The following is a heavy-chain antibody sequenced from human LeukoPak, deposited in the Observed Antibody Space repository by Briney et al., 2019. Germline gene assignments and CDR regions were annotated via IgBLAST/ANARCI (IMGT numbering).Heavy chain of an antibody. V-gene: IGHV3-23*01. CDR1: GFTFSSYA. D-gene: IGHD6-13*01. Sequence: PGGSLRLSCAASGFTFSSYAMSWVRQAPGKGLEWVSAISGSGGSTYYADSVKGRFTISRDNAKNSLYLQMSSLRADDTAVYYCARSSNSYGMDVWGQGTTVTVSS. J-gene: IGHJ6*02. CDR3: ARSSNSYGMDV. CDR2: ISGSGGST.